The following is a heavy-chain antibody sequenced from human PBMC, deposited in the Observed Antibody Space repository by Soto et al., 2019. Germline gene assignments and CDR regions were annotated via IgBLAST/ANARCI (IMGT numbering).Heavy chain of an antibody. CDR1: GYNFNNYE. CDR3: ARRRGESCSGLAY. V-gene: IGHV1-8*01. D-gene: IGHD2-21*01. CDR2: MKGYSGNP. J-gene: IGHJ4*02. Sequence: QVQLLQSGAEVKKPGASVKISCKASGYNFNNYEINWVRQAPAQGLEWMGWMKGYSGNPLYAQNFEGRITLTTDTHTHTAYLALTSLAYATTAIYFCARRRGESCSGLAYWGQATQVTVYS.